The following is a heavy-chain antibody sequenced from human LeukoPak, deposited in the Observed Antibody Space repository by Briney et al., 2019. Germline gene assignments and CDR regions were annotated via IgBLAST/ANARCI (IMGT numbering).Heavy chain of an antibody. CDR2: ISSSGSTI. J-gene: IGHJ4*02. CDR1: GFTFSDYY. D-gene: IGHD2-21*02. CDR3: AATADPYCGGDCFFYPSFDY. Sequence: GGSLRLSCAASGFTFSDYYMSWLRQAPGKGLEWVSYISSSGSTIYYADSVKGRFTISRDNAKNTLYLQMNSLRAEDTAVYYCAATADPYCGGDCFFYPSFDYWGQGTLVTVSS. V-gene: IGHV3-11*04.